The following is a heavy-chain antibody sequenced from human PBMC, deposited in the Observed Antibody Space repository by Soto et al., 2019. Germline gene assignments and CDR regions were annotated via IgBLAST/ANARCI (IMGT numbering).Heavy chain of an antibody. CDR1: GYTFSAYG. V-gene: IGHV1-3*01. J-gene: IGHJ4*02. CDR2: INAGNGDT. CDR3: ATSIMGGTNY. Sequence: QVHLMQSGPEVRKPGASVQVSCKASGYTFSAYGIHWERQAPGQRPEWVGWINAGNGDTKYSQRFQGRVTITRDTSATTSYMELSSLTSEDTAVYFCATSIMGGTNYWGQGALVTVSS. D-gene: IGHD1-26*01.